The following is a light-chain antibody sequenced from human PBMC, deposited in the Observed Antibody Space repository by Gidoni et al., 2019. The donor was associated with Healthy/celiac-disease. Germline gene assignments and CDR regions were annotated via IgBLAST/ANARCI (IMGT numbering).Light chain of an antibody. V-gene: IGKV1-39*01. CDR3: QQGGA. J-gene: IGKJ1*01. Sequence: IQMTQSPSSLSASVGDRVTITCRASQSISSCLNWYQQEPGKDPKLLIYAASSLQSGVPSRFSGSGSGTDFTLPISSLQPEDFATYYCQQGGAFGQGTKVEFK. CDR2: AAS. CDR1: QSISSC.